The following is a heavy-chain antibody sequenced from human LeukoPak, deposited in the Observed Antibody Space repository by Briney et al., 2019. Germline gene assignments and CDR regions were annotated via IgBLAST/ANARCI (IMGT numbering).Heavy chain of an antibody. CDR3: ARLRSNSFPDY. Sequence: SETLSLTCTVSGGSISSGGYYWSWIRQHPEKGLEWIGFIYSSGSTKYNPSLGSRVTISVDTSENQFSLQLTFVTAADTAIYYCARLRSNSFPDYWGQGTLVTVSS. J-gene: IGHJ4*02. V-gene: IGHV4-31*03. CDR2: IYSSGST. CDR1: GGSISSGGYY. D-gene: IGHD6-13*01.